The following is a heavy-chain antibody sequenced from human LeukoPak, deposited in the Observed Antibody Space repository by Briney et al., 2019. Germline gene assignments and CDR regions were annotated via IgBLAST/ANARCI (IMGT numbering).Heavy chain of an antibody. J-gene: IGHJ6*04. CDR3: ARGGYSGNDLRGALDV. Sequence: SETLSLTCTVSGGSISSGNYYWSWIRQPAGKGLEWIGRIYTSGSTKYNPSLKSRVTISGDTSKNQFSLKLSSVTPADTAVYYGARGGYSGNDLRGALDVGGKGTTLTVSA. CDR2: IYTSGST. D-gene: IGHD5-12*01. CDR1: GGSISSGNYY. V-gene: IGHV4-61*02.